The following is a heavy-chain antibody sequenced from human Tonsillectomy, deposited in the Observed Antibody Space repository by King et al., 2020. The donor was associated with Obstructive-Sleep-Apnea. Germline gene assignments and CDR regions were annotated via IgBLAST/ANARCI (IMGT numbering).Heavy chain of an antibody. Sequence: VQLVESGGGVVQPGTSLRLSCAASGFTFSSYAMHWVRQAPGKGLEWGAFISYDGSNKYYADSVKGRFTISRDNSKNTLFLQMNSLRAEDTAVYYCAREGAARELDYWGQGTLVTVSS. CDR2: ISYDGSNK. D-gene: IGHD1-1*01. V-gene: IGHV3-30*04. CDR3: AREGAARELDY. J-gene: IGHJ4*02. CDR1: GFTFSSYA.